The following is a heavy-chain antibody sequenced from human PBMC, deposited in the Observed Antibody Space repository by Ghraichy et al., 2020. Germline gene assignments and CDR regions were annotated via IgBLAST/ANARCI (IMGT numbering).Heavy chain of an antibody. CDR2: IYYSGSA. CDR3: AATTYWGQ. D-gene: IGHD3-16*01. Sequence: SETLSLTCTVSGGSISGSNYYWGWIRQPPGKGLEWIGTIYYSGSAHYNPSLKSRVTISVDTSKNQFSLKLSSVTATDTAVYYCAATTYWGQWGRGTLVTVSS. CDR1: GGSISGSNYY. J-gene: IGHJ4*02. V-gene: IGHV4-39*01.